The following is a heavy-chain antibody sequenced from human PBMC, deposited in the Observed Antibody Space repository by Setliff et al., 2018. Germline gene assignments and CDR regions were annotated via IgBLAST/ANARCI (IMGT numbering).Heavy chain of an antibody. CDR1: GGSISSSSYQ. Sequence: SETLSLTCTVSGGSISSSSYQWGWVRQTPGRGLEWIGSIYYSGTAYYNPSLKSRVTISVDTSKNQFSLQVTSVTATDTAVYYCARHEFVGGYYGSVTYRHFDYWGQGILVTVSS. D-gene: IGHD3-10*01. CDR3: ARHEFVGGYYGSVTYRHFDY. V-gene: IGHV4-39*01. J-gene: IGHJ4*02. CDR2: IYYSGTA.